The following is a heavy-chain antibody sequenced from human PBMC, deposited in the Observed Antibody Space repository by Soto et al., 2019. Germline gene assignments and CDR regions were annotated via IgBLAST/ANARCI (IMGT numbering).Heavy chain of an antibody. J-gene: IGHJ6*02. D-gene: IGHD2-15*01. CDR1: GFTFSSYW. CDR2: IKQDGSEK. CDR3: ARDVGYCSGGSCYTERYYYYGMDV. Sequence: GSLRLSCAASGFTFSSYWMSWVRQAPGKGLGWVANIKQDGSEKYYVDSVKGRFTISRDNAKNSLYLQMNSLRAEDTAVYYCARDVGYCSGGSCYTERYYYYGMDVWGQGTTVTVSS. V-gene: IGHV3-7*01.